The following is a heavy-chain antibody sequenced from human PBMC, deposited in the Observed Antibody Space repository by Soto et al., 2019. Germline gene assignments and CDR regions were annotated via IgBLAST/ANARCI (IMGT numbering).Heavy chain of an antibody. Sequence: SETLSLTCTVSGGSISSYYWSWIRQPPGKGLEWIGYIYYSGSTNYNPSLKSRVTISVDTSKNQFSLKLSSVTAADTAVYYCARHYYDFWSGYLTHYYYYYMDVWGKGTTVTV. CDR1: GGSISSYY. CDR2: IYYSGST. D-gene: IGHD3-3*01. J-gene: IGHJ6*03. CDR3: ARHYYDFWSGYLTHYYYYYMDV. V-gene: IGHV4-59*08.